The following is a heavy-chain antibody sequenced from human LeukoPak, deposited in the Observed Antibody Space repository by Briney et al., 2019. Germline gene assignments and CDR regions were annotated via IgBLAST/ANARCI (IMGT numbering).Heavy chain of an antibody. CDR1: GFTFSDYY. J-gene: IGHJ5*02. CDR2: ISSSGSTI. V-gene: IGHV3-11*04. Sequence: GGSLRLSCAASGFTFSDYYMAWIRQAPGKGLEWVSYISSSGSTIYYADSVKGRFTISRDNAKNSLYLQMNSLRAEDTAVYYCARENILTTQGFDPWGQGTLVTVSS. D-gene: IGHD3-9*01. CDR3: ARENILTTQGFDP.